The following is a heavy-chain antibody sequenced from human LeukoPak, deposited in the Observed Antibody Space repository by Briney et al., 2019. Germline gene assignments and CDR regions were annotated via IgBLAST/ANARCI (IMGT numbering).Heavy chain of an antibody. J-gene: IGHJ6*04. CDR1: GFTFSSYW. Sequence: QPGGSLRLSCAASGFTFSSYWMSWVRQAPGKGLEWVANIKQDGSEKYYVDSVKGRFTISRDNAKNSLYLQMNSLRAEDTAVYYCARVPSMTTVTRYYYYGMDVWGKGTTVTVSS. D-gene: IGHD4-17*01. V-gene: IGHV3-7*01. CDR3: ARVPSMTTVTRYYYYGMDV. CDR2: IKQDGSEK.